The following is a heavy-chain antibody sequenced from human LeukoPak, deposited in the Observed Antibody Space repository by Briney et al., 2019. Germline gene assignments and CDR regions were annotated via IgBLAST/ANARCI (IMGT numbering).Heavy chain of an antibody. D-gene: IGHD7-27*01. J-gene: IGHJ4*02. CDR3: ARGPTISETGYFDY. Sequence: SETLSLTCAVYGGSFSTYYWSWIRQSPGKGLEWIAEINHRRDTNYNPSVKSRVTISVDTSKNQFALKVRSLTAADTAVYYCARGPTISETGYFDYWGQGTLVTVSS. CDR1: GGSFSTYY. CDR2: INHRRDT. V-gene: IGHV4-34*01.